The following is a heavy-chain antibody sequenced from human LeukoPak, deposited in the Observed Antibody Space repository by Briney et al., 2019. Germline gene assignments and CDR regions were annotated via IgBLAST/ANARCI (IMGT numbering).Heavy chain of an antibody. J-gene: IGHJ3*02. Sequence: PSETLSLTCSVSRSSFNDSDYCWGWVRQPPGKDLEGVGSIYYRQNTYHNPSLTSRVTISANTSKMKFSLKLTSATAADTAVYYCADSRGDLGDDVFDSWGRGTLVTASS. CDR1: RSSFNDSDYC. D-gene: IGHD3-16*01. CDR3: ADSRGDLGDDVFDS. CDR2: IYYRQNT. V-gene: IGHV4-39*01.